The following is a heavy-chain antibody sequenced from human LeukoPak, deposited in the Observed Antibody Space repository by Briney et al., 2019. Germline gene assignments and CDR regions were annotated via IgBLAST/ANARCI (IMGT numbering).Heavy chain of an antibody. D-gene: IGHD3-22*01. J-gene: IGHJ3*02. CDR2: IYYSGST. Sequence: SETLSLTCTVSGGSISSYYWSWIRQPPGKGLEWIGYIYYSGSTNYNPSLKSRVTISVDTSKNQFSLKLSSVTAADTAVYYCARYYYDSSGYRDDFDIWGQGTMVTVSS. CDR1: GGSISSYY. CDR3: ARYYYDSSGYRDDFDI. V-gene: IGHV4-59*01.